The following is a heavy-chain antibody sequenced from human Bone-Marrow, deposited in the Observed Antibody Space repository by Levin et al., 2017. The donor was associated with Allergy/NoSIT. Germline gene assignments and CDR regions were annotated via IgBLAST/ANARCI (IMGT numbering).Heavy chain of an antibody. Sequence: SCAASGFSFSDYYMSWIRQAPGKGLEWVSFISSSGKTIYYADSVRGRFTISRDTAKNSLYLQMNSLRAEDTAVYYCARGAGNLDFWGQGTLVIVSS. CDR3: ARGAGNLDF. V-gene: IGHV3-11*01. CDR2: ISSSGKTI. D-gene: IGHD1-1*01. J-gene: IGHJ4*02. CDR1: GFSFSDYY.